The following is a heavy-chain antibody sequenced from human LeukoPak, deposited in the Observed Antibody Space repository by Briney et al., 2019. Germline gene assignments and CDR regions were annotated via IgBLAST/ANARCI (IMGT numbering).Heavy chain of an antibody. CDR2: ISGSGGST. V-gene: IGHV3-23*01. CDR3: AKDVGISESYLSYCDY. Sequence: PGGSLRLSCAASGFTFSSYGMSWVRQAPGRGLEWVSAISGSGGSTYYADSVKGRFTISRDNSKNTLYLQMNSLRAEDTAVFYCAKDVGISESYLSYCDYWGQGTLVTVSS. J-gene: IGHJ4*02. D-gene: IGHD1-26*01. CDR1: GFTFSSYG.